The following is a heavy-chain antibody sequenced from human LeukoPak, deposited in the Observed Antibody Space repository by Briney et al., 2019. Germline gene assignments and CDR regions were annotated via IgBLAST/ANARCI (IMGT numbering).Heavy chain of an antibody. Sequence: GGSLRLSCAASGFTVSGNYMSWVRQAPGKGLEWVSVIYSSGNTYYADSVKGRFTISRDNSKNTLYLQMNSLRAEDTAVYYCARFRGANYFDHWGQGTLVTASS. V-gene: IGHV3-53*01. CDR3: ARFRGANYFDH. D-gene: IGHD3-10*01. J-gene: IGHJ4*02. CDR2: IYSSGNT. CDR1: GFTVSGNY.